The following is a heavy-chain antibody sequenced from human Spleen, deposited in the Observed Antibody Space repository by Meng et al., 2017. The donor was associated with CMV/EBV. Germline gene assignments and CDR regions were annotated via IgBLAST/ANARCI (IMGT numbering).Heavy chain of an antibody. V-gene: IGHV3-64*02. D-gene: IGHD3-16*01. CDR2: ISSNGGGT. Sequence: GGSLRLSCAASGFTFDTYILHWVRQAPGKGLEYVSGISSNGGGTYYADSVKGRFTISRDNSKNTLYLQLKSLRAEDTAVYFCVRDRGWFDPWGQGTLVTVSS. CDR1: GFTFDTYI. CDR3: VRDRGWFDP. J-gene: IGHJ5*02.